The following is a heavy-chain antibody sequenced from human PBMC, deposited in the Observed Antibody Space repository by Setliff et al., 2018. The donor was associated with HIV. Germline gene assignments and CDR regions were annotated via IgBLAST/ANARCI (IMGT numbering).Heavy chain of an antibody. CDR1: GGSISSSNW. J-gene: IGHJ4*02. V-gene: IGHV4-4*02. Sequence: SETLSLTCAVSGGSISSSNWWSWVRQPPGKGLEWIGEIYHGGSTYYNPSLRSRVTMSVDTSKNQFSLKLSSVTTADTAVYYCASGMMATKYWGQGTLVTVSS. CDR3: ASGMMATKY. D-gene: IGHD5-12*01. CDR2: IYHGGST.